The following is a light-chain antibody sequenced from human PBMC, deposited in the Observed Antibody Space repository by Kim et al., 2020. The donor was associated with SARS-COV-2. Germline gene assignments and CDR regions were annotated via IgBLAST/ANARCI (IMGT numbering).Light chain of an antibody. Sequence: ASVGDRVTITCRASQDISNYLAWFQLKPGKAPKLLIYAASAWQPGVPSRFSGSGSGTDFTLTVTSLQPEDVATYYCQKCDSAPWTFGQGTKVDIK. CDR3: QKCDSAPWT. CDR1: QDISNY. CDR2: AAS. V-gene: IGKV1-27*01. J-gene: IGKJ1*01.